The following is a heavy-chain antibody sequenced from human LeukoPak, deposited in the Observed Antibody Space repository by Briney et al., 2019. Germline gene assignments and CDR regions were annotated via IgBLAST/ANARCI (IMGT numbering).Heavy chain of an antibody. CDR3: AKDQSRVGASDPFDY. Sequence: PGGSLRLSCAASGFTFSSCAMTWVRQAPGKGLEWVSSISGSGATTYYADSVKGRFTISRDNSNNKVYLQMNSLRAEDTAVYYCAKDQSRVGASDPFDYWGQGMQVGVSS. V-gene: IGHV3-23*01. CDR2: ISGSGATT. CDR1: GFTFSSCA. D-gene: IGHD1-26*01. J-gene: IGHJ4*02.